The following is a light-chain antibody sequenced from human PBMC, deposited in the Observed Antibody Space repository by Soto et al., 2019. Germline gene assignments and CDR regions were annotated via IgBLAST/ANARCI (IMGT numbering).Light chain of an antibody. CDR3: QHRGT. CDR2: DAS. V-gene: IGKV3-11*01. J-gene: IGKJ5*01. CDR1: QSVSNY. Sequence: EIVLTQSPATLSLSPGERATLSCRASQSVSNYLGWYQQKPGQAPRLLIYDASNRATGIPAKFSGSGSVTDFTLTISSLDPEDFSVYYCQHRGTFGQGTRLEIK.